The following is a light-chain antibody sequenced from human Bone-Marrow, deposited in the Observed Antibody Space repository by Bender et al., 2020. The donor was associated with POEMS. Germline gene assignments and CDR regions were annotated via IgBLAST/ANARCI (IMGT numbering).Light chain of an antibody. CDR1: SNDVGGYNL. CDR3: CSYATSNTWM. CDR2: EGD. J-gene: IGLJ3*02. V-gene: IGLV2-23*01. Sequence: QSALTQPASVSGSPGQSITISCTGTSNDVGGYNLVSLDQQHPGKTPKLIIYEGDKWPSGASNRFSGSKSGNTASLTISGLQAEDEADYYCCSYATSNTWMFGGGTKVTVL.